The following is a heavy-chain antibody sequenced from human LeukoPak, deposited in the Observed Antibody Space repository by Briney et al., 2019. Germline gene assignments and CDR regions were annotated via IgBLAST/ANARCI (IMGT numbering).Heavy chain of an antibody. CDR1: GYTFTSYG. J-gene: IGHJ6*02. CDR3: ARDKPFYQLLIQPPFDDYYYGMDV. Sequence: ASVKVSCEASGYTFTSYGISWVRQAPGQGLEWMGWISAYNGNTNYAQKLQGRVTMTTDTSTSTAYMELRSLRSDDTAVYYCARDKPFYQLLIQPPFDDYYYGMDVWGQGTTVTVSS. CDR2: ISAYNGNT. D-gene: IGHD2-2*01. V-gene: IGHV1-18*01.